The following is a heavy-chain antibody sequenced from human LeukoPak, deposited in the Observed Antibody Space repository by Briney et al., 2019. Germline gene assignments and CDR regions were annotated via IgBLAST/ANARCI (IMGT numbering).Heavy chain of an antibody. CDR1: GFTFSSYA. Sequence: GGSLRPSCAASGFTFSSYAMHWVRQAPGKGLEWVAVISYDGSNKYYADSVKGRFTISRDNSKNTLYLQMNSLRAEDTAVYYCARGSTYYYDSSGYYGYWGQGTLVTVSS. CDR2: ISYDGSNK. V-gene: IGHV3-30-3*01. CDR3: ARGSTYYYDSSGYYGY. D-gene: IGHD3-22*01. J-gene: IGHJ4*02.